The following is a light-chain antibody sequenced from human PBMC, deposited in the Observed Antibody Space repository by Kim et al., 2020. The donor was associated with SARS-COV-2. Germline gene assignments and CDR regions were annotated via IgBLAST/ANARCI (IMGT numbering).Light chain of an antibody. CDR1: ASNIGNNT. J-gene: IGLJ3*02. V-gene: IGLV1-36*01. CDR3: ASWDDNMYGRV. CDR2: YDH. Sequence: ELTQPPSVSEAPRQRVTISCSGSASNIGNNTVNWYQQLPGKAPKLLIYYDHLLPSGVSDRFSGSKSGTSASLAISGLQSEDEAEYYCASWDDNMYGRVFGGGTQLTVL.